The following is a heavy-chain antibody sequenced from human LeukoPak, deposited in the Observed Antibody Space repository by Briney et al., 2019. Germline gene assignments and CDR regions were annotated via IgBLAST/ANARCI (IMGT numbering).Heavy chain of an antibody. Sequence: GGSLRLSCAASGFTFSSYRMHWVRQAPGKGLVWVSRINSDGRSTSYADSVKGRFTISRDNAKNTLYLQMNSLRAEDTAVYYCARVMTTVTHYYYYGMDVWGQGTTVTVSS. V-gene: IGHV3-74*01. J-gene: IGHJ6*02. CDR1: GFTFSSYR. CDR2: INSDGRST. CDR3: ARVMTTVTHYYYYGMDV. D-gene: IGHD4-17*01.